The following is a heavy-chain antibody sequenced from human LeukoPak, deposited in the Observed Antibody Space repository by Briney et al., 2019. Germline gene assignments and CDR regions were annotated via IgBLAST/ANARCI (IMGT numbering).Heavy chain of an antibody. V-gene: IGHV4-39*01. CDR1: GGSISSSSYY. D-gene: IGHD2-15*01. J-gene: IGHJ5*02. Sequence: PSETLSLTCTVSGGSISSSSYYWGWIRQPPGQGLEWIGNMYYSGSTYYNPSLKSRVSISIDTSKNQFSLKLTSVTAADTAVYYCVRQGGSPDWFDPWGQGTQGTVSS. CDR2: MYYSGST. CDR3: VRQGGSPDWFDP.